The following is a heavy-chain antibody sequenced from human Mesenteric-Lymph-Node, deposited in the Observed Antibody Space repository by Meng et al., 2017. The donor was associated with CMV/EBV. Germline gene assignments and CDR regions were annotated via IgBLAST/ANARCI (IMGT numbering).Heavy chain of an antibody. J-gene: IGHJ3*01. D-gene: IGHD3-10*01. Sequence: ESLKISCAVYGESFSGYYWNWIRQPPGKGLEWIGEINHSENTNYNPSLKSRVTISVDTSKNYFSLKLSSVTAADTAVYYCARGRAGGALDFWGQGTMVTVSS. CDR3: ARGRAGGALDF. V-gene: IGHV4-34*01. CDR1: GESFSGYY. CDR2: INHSENT.